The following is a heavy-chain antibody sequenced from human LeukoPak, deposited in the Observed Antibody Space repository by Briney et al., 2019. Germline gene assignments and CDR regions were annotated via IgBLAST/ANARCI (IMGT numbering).Heavy chain of an antibody. Sequence: GGSLRLSCAASGFTFSNYAMHWVRQAPGKGLEYVATINSNGGSTYFANAVQGRFTISRDNSKNMVHLQMGSLRVENTAVYYCAKDEAGYSSGWGQGTLVTVSS. CDR2: INSNGGST. V-gene: IGHV3-64*01. D-gene: IGHD6-19*01. CDR1: GFTFSNYA. J-gene: IGHJ4*02. CDR3: AKDEAGYSSG.